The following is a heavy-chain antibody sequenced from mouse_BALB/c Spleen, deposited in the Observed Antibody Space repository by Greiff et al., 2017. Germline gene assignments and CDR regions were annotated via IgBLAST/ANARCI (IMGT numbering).Heavy chain of an antibody. CDR3: AREGGRVFDY. D-gene: IGHD3-3*01. CDR2: IWAGGST. CDR1: GFSLTSYG. Sequence: VMLVESGPGLVAPSQSLSITCTVSGFSLTSYGVHWVRQPPGKGLEWLGVIWAGGSTNYNSALMSRLSISKDNSKSQVFLNMNSLQTDDTAMYYCAREGGRVFDYWGQGTTLTVSS. J-gene: IGHJ2*01. V-gene: IGHV2-9*02.